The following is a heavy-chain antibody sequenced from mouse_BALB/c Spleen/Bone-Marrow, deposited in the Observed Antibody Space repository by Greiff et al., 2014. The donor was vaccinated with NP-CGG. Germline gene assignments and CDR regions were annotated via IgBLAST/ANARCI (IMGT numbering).Heavy chain of an antibody. CDR2: ILPGSGST. V-gene: IGHV1-9*01. Sequence: QVQLKQSGAELMKSGASVKISCKATGYTFSSYWIEWVKQRPGHGLEWIGEILPGSGSTNYNEKFKGKATFTADTSSNTAYMQLSSLTSEDSAVYYCARELGDYWGQGTLVTVSA. J-gene: IGHJ3*01. CDR1: GYTFSSYW. CDR3: ARELGDY. D-gene: IGHD4-1*01.